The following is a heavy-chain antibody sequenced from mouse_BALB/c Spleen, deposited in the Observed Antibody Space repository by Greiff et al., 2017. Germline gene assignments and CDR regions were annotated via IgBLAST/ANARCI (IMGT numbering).Heavy chain of an antibody. CDR1: GYSFTSYW. J-gene: IGHJ3*01. D-gene: IGHD2-4*01. V-gene: IGHV1-7*01. Sequence: VQLVESGAELAKPGASVKMSCKASGYSFTSYWMRWVKQRPGQGLEWIGDINPSTGYTEYNQKFKDKATLTADKSSSTAYLQLSSLTTEDSAVSYCAVSTMNTTFAYWGQGTLVTVSA. CDR2: INPSTGYT. CDR3: AVSTMNTTFAY.